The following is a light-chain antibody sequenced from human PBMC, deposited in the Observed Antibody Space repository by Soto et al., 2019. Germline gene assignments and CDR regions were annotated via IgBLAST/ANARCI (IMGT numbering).Light chain of an antibody. CDR2: DAS. CDR3: QQRSNWPLTWT. V-gene: IGKV3-11*01. Sequence: EIVLTQSPATLSLSPGARATLSCRASQSVSSYLAWYQQKPGQAPRLLIYDASNRATGIPARFSGSGSGTDFTLTISRLEPEDFAVYYCQQRSNWPLTWTVGQGTKVDIK. CDR1: QSVSSY. J-gene: IGKJ1*01.